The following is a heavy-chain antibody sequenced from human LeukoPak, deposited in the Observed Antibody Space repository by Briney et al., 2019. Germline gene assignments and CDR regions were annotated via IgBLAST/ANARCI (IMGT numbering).Heavy chain of an antibody. CDR2: IKSKTDGGTT. CDR1: GFTFSNAW. J-gene: IGHJ4*02. Sequence: GGSLRLSCAASGFTFSNAWMSWVRQAPGKGLEWVGRIKSKTDGGTTDYAAPVKGRFTISRDDSKNTLYLQMNSLKTEDTAVYYCTTDLEEERDRSDYWGQGTLVTVSS. CDR3: TTDLEEERDRSDY. V-gene: IGHV3-15*01.